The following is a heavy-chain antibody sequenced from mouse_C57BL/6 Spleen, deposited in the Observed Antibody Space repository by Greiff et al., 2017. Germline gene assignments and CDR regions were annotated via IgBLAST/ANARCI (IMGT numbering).Heavy chain of an antibody. J-gene: IGHJ3*01. CDR3: ARDYYDSSYWFAY. D-gene: IGHD1-1*01. CDR1: GFTFSSYA. CDR2: ISDGGSYT. Sequence: EVMLVESGGGLVKPGGSLKLSCAASGFTFSSYAMSWVRQTPEKRLEWVATISDGGSYTYYPDNLKGRFTISRDNANNNLYLQMSHLKSEDTAMYYCARDYYDSSYWFAYWGQGTLVTVSA. V-gene: IGHV5-4*01.